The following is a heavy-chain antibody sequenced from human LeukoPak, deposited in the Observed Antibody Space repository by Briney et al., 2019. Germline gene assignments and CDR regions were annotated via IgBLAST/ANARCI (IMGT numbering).Heavy chain of an antibody. J-gene: IGHJ4*02. CDR3: ARAPGREGYVGDY. D-gene: IGHD5-24*01. Sequence: TVKVSCKASGGTFSSYAISWVRQAPGQGLEWMGGIIPIFGTANYAQKFQGRVTITTDESTSTAYMELSSLRFEDTAVYYCARAPGREGYVGDYWGEGTLVTV. CDR2: IIPIFGTA. V-gene: IGHV1-69*05. CDR1: GGTFSSYA.